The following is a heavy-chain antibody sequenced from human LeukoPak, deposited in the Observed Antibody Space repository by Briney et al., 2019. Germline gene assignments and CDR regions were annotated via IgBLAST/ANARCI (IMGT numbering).Heavy chain of an antibody. J-gene: IGHJ3*02. D-gene: IGHD3-22*01. V-gene: IGHV4-59*11. Sequence: PSETLSLTCTVSGGSISSLYWSWIRQPPGKGLEWIGYISYRGRTNYNPSLKSRVTISVDTSKNQFSLRVSSVTAADTAVYYCARDYYYDSSSEDAFDIWGQGTMVTVSP. CDR3: ARDYYYDSSSEDAFDI. CDR2: ISYRGRT. CDR1: GGSISSLY.